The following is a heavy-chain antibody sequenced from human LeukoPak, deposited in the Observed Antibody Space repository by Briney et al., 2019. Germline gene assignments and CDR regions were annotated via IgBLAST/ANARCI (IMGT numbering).Heavy chain of an antibody. D-gene: IGHD5-18*01. CDR1: GFTFSSYA. Sequence: PGRSLRLSCAASGFTFSSYAMHWVRQAPGKGLEWVALIRYDGSDKHYADSVKGRFTISRDNSKNTLYLQMNSLRAEDTAVYYCARAPFRRYSYGPTESCDYWGQGTLVTVSA. V-gene: IGHV3-30*04. CDR2: IRYDGSDK. CDR3: ARAPFRRYSYGPTESCDY. J-gene: IGHJ4*02.